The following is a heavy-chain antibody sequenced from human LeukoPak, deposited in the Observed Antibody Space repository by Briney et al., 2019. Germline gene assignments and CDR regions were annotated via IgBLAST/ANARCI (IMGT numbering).Heavy chain of an antibody. CDR1: VGSINSGSFY. V-gene: IGHV4-61*02. CDR2: IYSGGHT. CDR3: ARSRGFSYGFNFDY. J-gene: IGHJ4*02. Sequence: SETLSLTCNVSVGSINSGSFYWSWIRQPAGKGLEWIGRIYSGGHTNYNPSLKSRVTVSADTSKNQFSLNLSSVTAADTAVYYCARSRGFSYGFNFDYWGQGTLVTVSS. D-gene: IGHD5-18*01.